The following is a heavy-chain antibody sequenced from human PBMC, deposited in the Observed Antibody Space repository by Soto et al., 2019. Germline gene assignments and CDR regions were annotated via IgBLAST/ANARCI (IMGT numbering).Heavy chain of an antibody. J-gene: IGHJ4*02. Sequence: PGGSLRLSCAASGFTLSDYSMNWVRQTPGKGLEWVSSISSSTRYINYADSVRGRFTISRDSAKNSLYLQMNSLRDEDTAVYYCASDPASNWGSLHYFDHWGQGAPVTVSS. CDR2: ISSSTRYI. CDR3: ASDPASNWGSLHYFDH. D-gene: IGHD7-27*01. V-gene: IGHV3-21*06. CDR1: GFTLSDYS.